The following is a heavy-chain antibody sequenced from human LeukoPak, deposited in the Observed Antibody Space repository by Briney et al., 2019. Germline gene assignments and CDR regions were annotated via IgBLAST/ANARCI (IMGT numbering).Heavy chain of an antibody. Sequence: GGSLRLSCAASGFTFSSYGMHWVRQAPGKGLEWVAVISYDGSNKYYADSVKGRFTISRDNSKNTLYLQMNSLRAEDTAVYYCAKDRLMIFYYFDYWGQGTLVTVSS. CDR3: AKDRLMIFYYFDY. J-gene: IGHJ4*02. D-gene: IGHD3-9*01. V-gene: IGHV3-30*18. CDR1: GFTFSSYG. CDR2: ISYDGSNK.